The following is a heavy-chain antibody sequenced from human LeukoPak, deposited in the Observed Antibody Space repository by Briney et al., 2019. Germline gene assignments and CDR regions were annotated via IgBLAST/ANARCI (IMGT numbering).Heavy chain of an antibody. Sequence: GGSLRLSCAASGFTFSSYAMSWVRQAPGKGLEGVSAISGSGGSTYYADSVKGRFTISRDNSKNTLYLQMNSLRAEDTAVYYCAKGVNQMGATTLARHWGQGTLVTVSS. CDR1: GFTFSSYA. V-gene: IGHV3-23*01. CDR2: ISGSGGST. CDR3: AKGVNQMGATTLARH. D-gene: IGHD1-26*01. J-gene: IGHJ4*02.